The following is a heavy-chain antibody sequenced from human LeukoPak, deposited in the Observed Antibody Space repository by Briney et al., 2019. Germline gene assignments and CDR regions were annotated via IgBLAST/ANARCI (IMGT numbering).Heavy chain of an antibody. J-gene: IGHJ4*02. D-gene: IGHD3-10*01. CDR1: GGSISSGGYS. CDR2: IYHSGST. Sequence: SETLSLTCAVSGGSISSGGYSWSWIRQPPGKGLEWIGYIYHSGSTYYNPSLKSRVTISVDRSKNQFSLKLGSVTAADTAVYYCARGVVLYYFDYWGQGTLVTVSS. V-gene: IGHV4-30-2*01. CDR3: ARGVVLYYFDY.